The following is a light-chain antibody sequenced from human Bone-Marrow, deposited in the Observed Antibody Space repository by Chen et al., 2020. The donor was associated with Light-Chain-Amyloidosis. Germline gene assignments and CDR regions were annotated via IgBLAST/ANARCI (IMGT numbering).Light chain of an antibody. CDR3: QQGYSMSSIT. V-gene: IGKV1-39*01. CDR1: QRISNY. J-gene: IGKJ5*01. CDR2: AAS. Sequence: DIQMTQSPSSLSAPVGDRVTITCRASQRISNYLNWYQQKPGKAPKLLIHAASTMQRGVPLRFSRSGSGADFSLTISSVQPEDFAMYYCQQGYSMSSITCGQGTRLEIK.